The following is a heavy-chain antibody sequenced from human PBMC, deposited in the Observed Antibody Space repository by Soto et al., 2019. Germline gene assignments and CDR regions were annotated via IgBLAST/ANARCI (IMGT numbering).Heavy chain of an antibody. CDR1: GFTFNNYV. V-gene: IGHV3-23*01. J-gene: IGHJ4*02. D-gene: IGHD3-22*01. CDR3: ASRNYYDSSGYYYWYYFDF. Sequence: EVQLLESGGGFVQPGGSLRLSCAASGFTFNNYVMSWVRQAPGKGLEWVSAISGSGDSTYYAESVKGRFTISRDNSKNTLYLQMNSLGAEDTAVYYSASRNYYDSSGYYYWYYFDFWGQGTLVTVSS. CDR2: ISGSGDST.